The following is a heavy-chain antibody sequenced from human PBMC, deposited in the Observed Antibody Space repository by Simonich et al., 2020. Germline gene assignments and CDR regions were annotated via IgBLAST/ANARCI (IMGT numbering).Heavy chain of an antibody. J-gene: IGHJ2*01. Sequence: QVQLVQSGAEVKKPGASVKVSCKASGYTFTGYNMHWVRQAPGQGLGGKGWINPNSGGTNYAQKFTGRVTMTRDTSISTAYMELSRLRSDDTAVDYCARVEYSSSGYFDLWGRGTLVTVSS. CDR3: ARVEYSSSGYFDL. CDR1: GYTFTGYN. V-gene: IGHV1-2*02. D-gene: IGHD6-6*01. CDR2: INPNSGGT.